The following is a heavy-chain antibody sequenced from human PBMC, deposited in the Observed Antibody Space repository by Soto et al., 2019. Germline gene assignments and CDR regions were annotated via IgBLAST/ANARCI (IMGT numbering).Heavy chain of an antibody. CDR3: AKEGGSSFYYAVDH. CDR1: GFTFRNYG. J-gene: IGHJ4*02. V-gene: IGHV3-30*18. CDR2: ISYDETNK. Sequence: SGGSLRLSXAASGFTFRNYGMHWVRQAPGKGLEWVAVISYDETNKDYADSVKGRFTISRDNSNNTLYLQMNSLRVEDTAVYYCAKEGGSSFYYAVDHWGQGTLVTVSS. D-gene: IGHD3-22*01.